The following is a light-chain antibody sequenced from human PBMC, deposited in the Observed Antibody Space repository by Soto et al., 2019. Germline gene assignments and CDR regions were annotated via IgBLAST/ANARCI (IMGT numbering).Light chain of an antibody. CDR3: QQRSVWPIT. CDR1: QSVSSY. Sequence: EIVLTQSPATLSLSPGERATLSCRASQSVSSYLAWYQQKPGQAPRLLIYDASNRATGIPARFSGSGSGTDFTLTISRLEPEDFAVYYCQQRSVWPITFGQGTRLEIK. J-gene: IGKJ5*01. V-gene: IGKV3-11*01. CDR2: DAS.